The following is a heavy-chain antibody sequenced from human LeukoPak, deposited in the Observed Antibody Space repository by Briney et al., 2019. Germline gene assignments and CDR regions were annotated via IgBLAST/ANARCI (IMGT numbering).Heavy chain of an antibody. CDR3: ASLKNYYDSSGNLVTDAFDI. V-gene: IGHV1-18*04. Sequence: ASVKVSCKASGYTFTGYYMHWVRQAPGQGLEWMGWISAYNGDTNYAQKLQGRATTTTDTSTSTAYMELRSLRSDDTAVYYCASLKNYYDSSGNLVTDAFDIWGQGTMVTVSS. D-gene: IGHD3-22*01. J-gene: IGHJ3*02. CDR1: GYTFTGYY. CDR2: ISAYNGDT.